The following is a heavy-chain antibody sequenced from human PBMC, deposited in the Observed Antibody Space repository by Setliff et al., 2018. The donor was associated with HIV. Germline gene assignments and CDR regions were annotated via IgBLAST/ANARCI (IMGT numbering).Heavy chain of an antibody. J-gene: IGHJ6*02. Sequence: SETLSLTCTVSGGSISSDYWSWIRQPPGKGLEWIGYIYYSGSTNYNPSLKSRVTISVATSKNQFSLKLNSVTTADTAGYYCARSRTSSGYYGVTGYGMDVWGQGTTVTVSS. V-gene: IGHV4-59*01. CDR1: GGSISSDY. CDR2: IYYSGST. CDR3: ARSRTSSGYYGVTGYGMDV. D-gene: IGHD3-22*01.